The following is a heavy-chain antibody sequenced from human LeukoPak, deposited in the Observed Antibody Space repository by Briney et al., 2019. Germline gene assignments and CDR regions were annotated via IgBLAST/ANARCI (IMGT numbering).Heavy chain of an antibody. Sequence: SETLSLTCTVSSGSISSSSYFWGWIRQPPGKGLEWIGSIYYSGTTYYNPSLKSRVTISVDTSKNQFSLKLSSVTAADTAVYYCARARARGIYYDRGLDYWGQGTLVTVSS. CDR2: IYYSGTT. V-gene: IGHV4-39*07. D-gene: IGHD3-10*02. CDR3: ARARARGIYYDRGLDY. CDR1: SGSISSSSYF. J-gene: IGHJ4*02.